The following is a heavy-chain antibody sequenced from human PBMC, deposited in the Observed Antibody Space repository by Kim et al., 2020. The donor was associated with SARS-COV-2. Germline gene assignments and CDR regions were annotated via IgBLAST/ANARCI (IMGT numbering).Heavy chain of an antibody. CDR2: IYYSGST. D-gene: IGHD2-8*01. CDR3: ARAEVMVYVPYAFDI. Sequence: SETLSLTCAVSGGSISSGDYYWSWIRQHPGKGLEWIAYIYYSGSTYYNPSLKSRVTISVDTSKNQFSLKLSSVTAADTAVYYCARAEVMVYVPYAFDIWGQGTMVTVSS. CDR1: GGSISSGDYY. J-gene: IGHJ3*02. V-gene: IGHV4-31*11.